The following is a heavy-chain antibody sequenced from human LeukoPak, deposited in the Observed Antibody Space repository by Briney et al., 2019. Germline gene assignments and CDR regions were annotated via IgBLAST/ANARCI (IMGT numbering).Heavy chain of an antibody. CDR3: ARELIILGYCSSTSCYENDAFDI. V-gene: IGHV1-46*01. J-gene: IGHJ3*02. CDR1: GYTFTSYY. Sequence: ASVKVSCKASGYTFTSYYMHWVRQAPGQGLEWMGIIDTSGGSTSYAQKFQGRVTMTRDTSTSTVYMELSSLRSEDTAVYYCARELIILGYCSSTSCYENDAFDIWGQGTMVTVSS. CDR2: IDTSGGST. D-gene: IGHD2-2*01.